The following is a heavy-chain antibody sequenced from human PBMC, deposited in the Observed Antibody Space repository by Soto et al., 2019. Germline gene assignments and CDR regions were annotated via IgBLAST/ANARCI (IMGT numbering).Heavy chain of an antibody. D-gene: IGHD6-13*01. CDR3: ARERDGSSWSSAESLQY. CDR2: ISTYNANT. Sequence: ISWVRQAPGQGLEWMGWISTYNANTYYAQKFQGRVTMTTDTSTSTAYMELRSLRSDDTAVFYCARERDGSSWSSAESLQYWGQGTLVTVSS. J-gene: IGHJ1*01. V-gene: IGHV1-18*01.